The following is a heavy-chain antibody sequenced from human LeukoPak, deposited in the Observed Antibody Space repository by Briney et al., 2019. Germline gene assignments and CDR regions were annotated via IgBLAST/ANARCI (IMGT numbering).Heavy chain of an antibody. CDR3: ARAETTVTRPHWFDP. Sequence: GALRLSCAASGFTFSDYYMSWIRQAPRKGLEWVSYITGSSSYIYYADSVKGRFTISRDNAKNSLYLQVNSLRAEDTAVYYCARAETTVTRPHWFDPWGQGTLVTVSS. CDR1: GFTFSDYY. V-gene: IGHV3-11*04. D-gene: IGHD4-17*01. J-gene: IGHJ5*02. CDR2: ITGSSSYI.